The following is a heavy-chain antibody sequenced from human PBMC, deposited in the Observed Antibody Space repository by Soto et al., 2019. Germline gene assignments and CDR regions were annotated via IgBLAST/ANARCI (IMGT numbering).Heavy chain of an antibody. D-gene: IGHD2-15*01. CDR1: GGSISSYY. V-gene: IGHV4-59*08. J-gene: IGHJ4*02. CDR2: IYYSGST. Sequence: SETLSLTCTVSGGSISSYYWSWIRQPPGKGLEWIGYIYYSGSTNYNPSLKSRVTISVDTSKNQFSLKLSSVTAADTAVYYCARGYCSGGSCYSRFFDFWGQGTLVTVSS. CDR3: ARGYCSGGSCYSRFFDF.